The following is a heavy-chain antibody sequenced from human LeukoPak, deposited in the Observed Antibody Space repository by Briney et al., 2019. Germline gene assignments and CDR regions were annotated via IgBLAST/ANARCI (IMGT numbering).Heavy chain of an antibody. CDR2: MNPNSGNT. CDR3: ARVTPKRQNYYYYMDV. CDR1: GYTFTSYD. J-gene: IGHJ6*03. V-gene: IGHV1-8*03. Sequence: ASVKVSRKASGYTFTSYDINWVRQATGQGLEWMGWMNPNSGNTSYAQKFQGRVTITRNTSISTAYMELSSLRSEDTAVYYCARVTPKRQNYYYYMDVWGKGTTVTVSS.